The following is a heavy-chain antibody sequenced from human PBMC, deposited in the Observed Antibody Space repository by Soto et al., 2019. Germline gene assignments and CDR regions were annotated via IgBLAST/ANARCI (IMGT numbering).Heavy chain of an antibody. CDR2: IRNKTKGYTT. D-gene: IGHD3-22*01. CDR1: GFTFSDHS. Sequence: PGGSLRLSCAASGFTFSDHSMDGVRQAPGKGLEWVGRIRNKTKGYTTEYAASVKGRFSISRDESRNSLFLQMNSLQTEDTAVYYCARPLRDSSGHYYFVDWGQGT. V-gene: IGHV3-72*01. CDR3: ARPLRDSSGHYYFVD. J-gene: IGHJ4*02.